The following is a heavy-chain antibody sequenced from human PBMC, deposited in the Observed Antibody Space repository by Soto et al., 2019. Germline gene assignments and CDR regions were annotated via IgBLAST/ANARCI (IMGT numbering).Heavy chain of an antibody. J-gene: IGHJ6*02. CDR2: IIDSGGYT. CDR1: GFTFSSST. CDR3: AKETYYYYGMDV. V-gene: IGHV3-23*01. Sequence: AGGSLRVSCAASGFTFSSSTMSWVRQAPGKGLEWVSAIIDSGGYTYYADSVKGRFTISRDNSKNTLYLQMNSLRAEDTALYYCAKETYYYYGMDVWGQGTTVTVSS.